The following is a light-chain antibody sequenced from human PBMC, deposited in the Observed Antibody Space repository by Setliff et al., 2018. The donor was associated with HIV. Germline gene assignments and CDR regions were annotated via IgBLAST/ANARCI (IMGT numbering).Light chain of an antibody. V-gene: IGLV2-23*02. CDR3: CSYAGGDTWI. Sequence: QSALAQPASVSGSPGQSITISCTGSSSDVGDYESVSWYQQNPGEVPKLMIYDVTKRPSGVSNRFSGSKSCNTASLTISGLQTEDEADYFCCSYAGGDTWIFGGGTKVTVL. CDR1: SSDVGDYES. CDR2: DVT. J-gene: IGLJ2*01.